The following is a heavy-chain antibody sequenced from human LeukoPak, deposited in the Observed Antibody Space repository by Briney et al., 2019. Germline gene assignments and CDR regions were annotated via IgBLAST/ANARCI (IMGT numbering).Heavy chain of an antibody. CDR1: GFTFSNAW. CDR3: TTVARSSTSYYFNY. CDR2: IKSRTDGGTT. J-gene: IGHJ4*02. Sequence: GGSLRLSCAASGFTFSNAWMSWVRQAPGKGLEWVGRIKSRTDGGTTGYAAPVKGRFTISRDDSKNTLYLQMNSLKTEDTAVYYCTTVARSSTSYYFNYWGQGTLVTVSS. D-gene: IGHD2-2*01. V-gene: IGHV3-15*01.